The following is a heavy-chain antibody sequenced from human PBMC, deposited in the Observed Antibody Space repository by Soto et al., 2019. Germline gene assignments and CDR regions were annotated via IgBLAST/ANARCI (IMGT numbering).Heavy chain of an antibody. CDR1: GFTVSSTY. CDR2: IFSSGES. D-gene: IGHD3-10*01. J-gene: IGHJ4*02. Sequence: GVLRLSCAASGFTVSSTYMSWVRQAPGKGLEWVSIIFSSGESFYADSAKGRFTISRDSSDNTVYLQMNSLKAEDTAVYYCARGGIGMVRTFDHWGQGTLVTVSS. V-gene: IGHV3-53*01. CDR3: ARGGIGMVRTFDH.